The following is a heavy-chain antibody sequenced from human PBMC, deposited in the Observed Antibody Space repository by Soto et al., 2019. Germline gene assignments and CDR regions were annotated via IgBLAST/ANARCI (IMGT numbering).Heavy chain of an antibody. CDR1: GYTFTSYG. CDR3: ARDRGSYALDY. Sequence: QVQLVQSGAEVKKPGASVKVSCKASGYTFTSYGISWVRQAPGQGLEWMGWISANNGNKNYAQKLQGRVTMPSDTPTSTAYMELSSLRSADTAVDYCARDRGSYALDYWGQGTLVTVSS. D-gene: IGHD1-26*01. CDR2: ISANNGNK. V-gene: IGHV1-18*01. J-gene: IGHJ4*02.